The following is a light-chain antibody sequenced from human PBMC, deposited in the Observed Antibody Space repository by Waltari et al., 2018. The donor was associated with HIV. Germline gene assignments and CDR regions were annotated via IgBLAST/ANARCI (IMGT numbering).Light chain of an antibody. J-gene: IGLJ2*01. CDR3: QSADSSGTDLI. CDR2: KDS. V-gene: IGLV3-25*03. Sequence: SYELTQPPSVSVSPGQTARITCSGDALPKQYAYWYQQKAGQAAVLVISKDSERPSGIPERFSGSSSGTTVTLTISGVQAEDEADYNCQSADSSGTDLIFGGGTKLTVL. CDR1: ALPKQY.